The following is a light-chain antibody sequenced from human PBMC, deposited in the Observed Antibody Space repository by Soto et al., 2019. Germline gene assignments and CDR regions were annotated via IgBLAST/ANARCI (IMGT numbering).Light chain of an antibody. CDR1: QSLNIW. J-gene: IGKJ2*01. Sequence: DIEMTQSPSTLSASVGDRVTITCRATQSLNIWLAWYQQKPGKAPKLQISKASSLESGVPSRFSGSGSGTEFSLTISSLQPDDFATYYCQQYKAYSYTFGQGTKLE. CDR3: QQYKAYSYT. CDR2: KAS. V-gene: IGKV1-5*03.